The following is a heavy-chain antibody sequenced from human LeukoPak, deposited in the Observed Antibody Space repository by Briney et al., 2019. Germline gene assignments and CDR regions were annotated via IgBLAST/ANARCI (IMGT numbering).Heavy chain of an antibody. CDR2: IWYDGSSK. Sequence: GGSLRLSCAASGFTFRTYGMHWVRQAPGEGLEWVAVIWYDGSSKYYADSVKGRFTISRDNSKNTLYLQMNNLRAEDTAVYYCARDRSSSSSNPDYWGQGTLVTVSS. D-gene: IGHD6-13*01. J-gene: IGHJ4*02. CDR3: ARDRSSSSSNPDY. V-gene: IGHV3-33*01. CDR1: GFTFRTYG.